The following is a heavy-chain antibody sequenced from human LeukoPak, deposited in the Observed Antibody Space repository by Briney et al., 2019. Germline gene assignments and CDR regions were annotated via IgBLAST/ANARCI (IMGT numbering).Heavy chain of an antibody. Sequence: GGSLRLSCSASGFPFSSYGMSWVRQAPGKGLEWVSAISGSGGSTYYADSVKGRFTISRDNSKNTLYLRMNSLRAEDTAVYYCAKQSHYYGSGSYLLGPDYFDYWGQGTLVTVSS. D-gene: IGHD3-10*01. V-gene: IGHV3-23*01. CDR3: AKQSHYYGSGSYLLGPDYFDY. CDR1: GFPFSSYG. J-gene: IGHJ4*02. CDR2: ISGSGGST.